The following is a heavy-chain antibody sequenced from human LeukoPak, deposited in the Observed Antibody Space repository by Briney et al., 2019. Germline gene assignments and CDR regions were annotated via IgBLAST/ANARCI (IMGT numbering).Heavy chain of an antibody. D-gene: IGHD3-22*01. Sequence: ASETLSLTCNVSGVSVSSGSYYWSWIRQPPGKGLEWIGYVYNSGSTNYNAALKSRVTISADTSKNQFSLKLGSVTTADTAKYYCARDPSGYFNYWGQGILVTVSS. V-gene: IGHV4-61*01. CDR1: GVSVSSGSYY. CDR2: VYNSGST. J-gene: IGHJ4*02. CDR3: ARDPSGYFNY.